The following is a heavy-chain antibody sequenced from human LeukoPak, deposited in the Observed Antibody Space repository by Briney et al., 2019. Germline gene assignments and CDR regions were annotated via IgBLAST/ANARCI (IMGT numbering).Heavy chain of an antibody. CDR1: GYTFTSYY. Sequence: PPASVTVSCKASGYTFTSYYIHWVRQAPGQGLEWMGIINPRDGYTNYGQKFQGRITVTRDTSSNTLYMELGSLTSEDTAVYYCATLTAVVEIWGQGTMVTVSS. D-gene: IGHD5-18*01. J-gene: IGHJ4*02. CDR3: ATLTAVVEI. V-gene: IGHV1-46*01. CDR2: INPRDGYT.